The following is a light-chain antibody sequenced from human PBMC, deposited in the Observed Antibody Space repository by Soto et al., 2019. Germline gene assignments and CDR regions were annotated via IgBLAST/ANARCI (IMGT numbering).Light chain of an antibody. Sequence: AIRMTQSPSSLSASTGDRVTITCRASQGISSYLAWYQQKPGKAPKLLIYAASTLQSGVPSRFSGSGSGTDFTLPISCLQSEDFATYYCQQYYSYPPYTFGQGTKLAIK. J-gene: IGKJ2*01. CDR1: QGISSY. CDR3: QQYYSYPPYT. V-gene: IGKV1-8*01. CDR2: AAS.